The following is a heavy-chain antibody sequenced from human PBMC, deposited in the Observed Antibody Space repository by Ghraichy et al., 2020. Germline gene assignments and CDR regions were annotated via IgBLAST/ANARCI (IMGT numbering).Heavy chain of an antibody. J-gene: IGHJ4*02. Sequence: SQTLSLTCTVSGGSISSYYWSWIRQPAGKGLEWIGRIYTSGSTNYNPSLKGRVTMSVDTSKNQFSLKLSPVTAADTAVYYCARALPGYCSGGSCYSDYFDYWGQGTLVTVSS. D-gene: IGHD2-15*01. CDR2: IYTSGST. CDR3: ARALPGYCSGGSCYSDYFDY. CDR1: GGSISSYY. V-gene: IGHV4-4*07.